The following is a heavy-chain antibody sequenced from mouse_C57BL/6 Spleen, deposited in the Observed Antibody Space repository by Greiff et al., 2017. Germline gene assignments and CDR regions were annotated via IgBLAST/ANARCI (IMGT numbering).Heavy chain of an antibody. V-gene: IGHV1-69*01. D-gene: IGHD2-2*01. CDR2: IDPSDSYT. CDR1: GYTFTSYW. Sequence: VQLQQPGAELVMPGASVKLSCKASGYTFTSYWMHWVKQRPGQGLEWIGEIDPSDSYTNYNQKFKGKSTLTVDKSSSTAYMQLSSLTSEDSAVYYCARGGYPEVDYWGQGTTLTVSS. CDR3: ARGGYPEVDY. J-gene: IGHJ2*01.